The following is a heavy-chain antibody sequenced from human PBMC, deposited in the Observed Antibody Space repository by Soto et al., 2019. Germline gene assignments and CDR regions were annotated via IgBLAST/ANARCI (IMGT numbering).Heavy chain of an antibody. CDR2: IRTKTYGGAT. CDR3: TRDNWSSGWSEDSCDI. V-gene: IGHV3-49*04. J-gene: IGHJ3*02. D-gene: IGHD6-19*01. Sequence: GGSLRLSCTASGFPFRDYALSWVRQAPGKGLEWVSFIRTKTYGGATQYAASVQGRFTISRDDSKNIAYLQMYSLKIEDTSVYYCTRDNWSSGWSEDSCDIW. CDR1: GFPFRDYA.